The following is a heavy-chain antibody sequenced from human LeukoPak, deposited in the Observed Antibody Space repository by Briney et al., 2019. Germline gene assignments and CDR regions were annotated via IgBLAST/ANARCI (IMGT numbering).Heavy chain of an antibody. V-gene: IGHV3-21*01. CDR1: GTTFSSYS. CDR3: ARRYGDYVGSFEY. Sequence: PGGSLRLSCAASGTTFSSYSMNWVRQAPGKGLEWVSSISTSSSYIYYADSVKGRFTISRDNAKNSLYLQMNSLRAEDTAVYYCARRYGDYVGSFEYWGQGTLVTVSS. D-gene: IGHD4-17*01. J-gene: IGHJ4*02. CDR2: ISTSSSYI.